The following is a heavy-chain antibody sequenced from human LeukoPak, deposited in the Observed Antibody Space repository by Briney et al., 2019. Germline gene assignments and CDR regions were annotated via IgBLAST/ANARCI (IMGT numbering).Heavy chain of an antibody. CDR2: INPNSGGT. V-gene: IGHV1-2*02. Sequence: ASVKVSCKASGYTFTGYYMHWVRQAPGQGLEWMGWINPNSGGTNYAQKFRGRVTMTRDTSISTAYMELSRLRSDDTAVYYCARAEGGIVVVPAAKYYFDYWGQGTLVTVSS. CDR1: GYTFTGYY. D-gene: IGHD2-2*01. CDR3: ARAEGGIVVVPAAKYYFDY. J-gene: IGHJ4*02.